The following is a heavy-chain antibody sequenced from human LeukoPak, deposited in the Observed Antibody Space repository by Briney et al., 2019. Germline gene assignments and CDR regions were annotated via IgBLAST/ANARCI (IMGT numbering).Heavy chain of an antibody. Sequence: PSETLSLTCTVSGGSISSYYWSWIRQPPGKGLEWIGYIYCSGSTNYNPSLKSRVTISVDTSKNQFSLKLSSVTAADTAVYYCARAGYYDSSGKELFDYWGQGTLVTVSS. CDR1: GGSISSYY. CDR2: IYCSGST. V-gene: IGHV4-59*01. D-gene: IGHD3-22*01. CDR3: ARAGYYDSSGKELFDY. J-gene: IGHJ4*02.